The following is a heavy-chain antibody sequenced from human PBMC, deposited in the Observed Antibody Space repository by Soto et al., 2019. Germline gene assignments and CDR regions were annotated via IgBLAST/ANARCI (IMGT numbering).Heavy chain of an antibody. CDR3: ASYDSSGYIDY. CDR2: IYPGGVNI. CDR1: GYSFTSHY. D-gene: IGHD3-22*01. Sequence: GASVKVSCKAIGYSFTSHYMHWVRQAPGQGLEWMGTIYPGGVNIGYAQKFKGRVTMTKDTSTSTVYMELSSLRSEDTAVYYCASYDSSGYIDYWGQGTLVPVSS. J-gene: IGHJ4*02. V-gene: IGHV1-46*03.